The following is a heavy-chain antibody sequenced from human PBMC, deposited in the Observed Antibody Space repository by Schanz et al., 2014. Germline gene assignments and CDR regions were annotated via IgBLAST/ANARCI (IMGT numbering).Heavy chain of an antibody. CDR3: ARLMVPGWFDP. Sequence: QLQLQESGPGLVIPSETLSLTCTVSGGSISSSTYYWGWIRQPPGKGPEWIGTIDDTGSTYYTPPLRGRPTMPVDTSKSHLSGQLPSVTAADTAVYYCARLMVPGWFDPWGQGQLVTVSS. CDR2: IDDTGST. D-gene: IGHD3-10*01. V-gene: IGHV4-39*02. CDR1: GGSISSSTYY. J-gene: IGHJ5*02.